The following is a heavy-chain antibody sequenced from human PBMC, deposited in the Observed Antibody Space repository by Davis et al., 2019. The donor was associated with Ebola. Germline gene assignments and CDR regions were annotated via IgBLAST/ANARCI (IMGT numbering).Heavy chain of an antibody. V-gene: IGHV3-13*01. CDR2: IGIADDT. D-gene: IGHD6-19*01. CDR3: ARGASSGWSIDY. Sequence: GGSLRLSCAASGFTFSRYDMYWVRQATGKGLEWVSAIGIADDTYYPGSVKGRFTISRDNAKNSLYLQMNSLRAEDTAVYYCARGASSGWSIDYWGQGTLVTVSS. CDR1: GFTFSRYD. J-gene: IGHJ4*02.